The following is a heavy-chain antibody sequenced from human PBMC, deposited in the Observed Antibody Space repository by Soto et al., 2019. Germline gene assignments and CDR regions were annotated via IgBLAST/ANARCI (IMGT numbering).Heavy chain of an antibody. CDR1: GYTFTSYG. CDR2: ISAYNGNT. V-gene: IGHV1-18*01. D-gene: IGHD2-21*02. J-gene: IGHJ6*02. Sequence: QVQLVRSGAEVKKPGASVKVSCKASGYTFTSYGISWVRQAPGQGLEWMGWISAYNGNTNYAQKLQGRVTMTTDTSTSTAYMELRSLRSDDTAVYYCARDVCGGDCRPAHYYYYYGMDVWGQGTTVTVSS. CDR3: ARDVCGGDCRPAHYYYYYGMDV.